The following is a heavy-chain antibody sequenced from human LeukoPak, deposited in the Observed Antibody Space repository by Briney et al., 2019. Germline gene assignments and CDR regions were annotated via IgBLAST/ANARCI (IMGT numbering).Heavy chain of an antibody. V-gene: IGHV3-33*01. Sequence: GESLRLSCAASGFTFSSYGMHWVRQAPGKGLEWVAVIWYDGSNKYYADSVKGRFTISRDNSKNTLYLQMNSLRAEDTAVYYCARADSSGCLDYWGQGTLVTVSS. J-gene: IGHJ4*02. CDR3: ARADSSGCLDY. CDR1: GFTFSSYG. D-gene: IGHD6-19*01. CDR2: IWYDGSNK.